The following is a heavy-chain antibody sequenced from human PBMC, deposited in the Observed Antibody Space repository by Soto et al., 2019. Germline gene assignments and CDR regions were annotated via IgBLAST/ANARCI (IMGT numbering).Heavy chain of an antibody. Sequence: EVPLLESGGGLVQPGGSLRLSCSASGFTFSSYALSWVRQAPGKGLEWVSAICASGGCAVYADSVKGRFTISRDNSKNMLHLQMNSLRAEDTAVYYCARIVEMTANFDYWGQGTLVTVSS. CDR2: ICASGGCA. CDR3: ARIVEMTANFDY. CDR1: GFTFSSYA. V-gene: IGHV3-23*01. J-gene: IGHJ4*02. D-gene: IGHD2-21*02.